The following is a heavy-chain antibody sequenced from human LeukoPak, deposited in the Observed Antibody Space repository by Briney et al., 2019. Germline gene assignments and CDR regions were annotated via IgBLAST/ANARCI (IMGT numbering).Heavy chain of an antibody. CDR3: ASFRTTYQYYFDY. Sequence: PSGTLSLTCAVSGGSISSSNWWSWVRQPPGKGLEWIGEIYHSGSTNYNPSLKSRVTISVDKSKNQFSLKLSSVTAADTAVYYCASFRTTYQYYFDYWGQGTLVTVSS. J-gene: IGHJ4*02. CDR2: IYHSGST. V-gene: IGHV4-4*02. D-gene: IGHD2-2*01. CDR1: GGSISSSNW.